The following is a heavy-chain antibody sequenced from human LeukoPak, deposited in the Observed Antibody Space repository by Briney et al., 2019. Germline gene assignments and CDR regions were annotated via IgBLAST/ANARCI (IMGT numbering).Heavy chain of an antibody. CDR3: AKPSLVDTAPP. V-gene: IGHV3-23*01. D-gene: IGHD5-18*01. J-gene: IGHJ4*02. Sequence: PGGSLRLSCAASGFTFSSYAMSWVRQAPGKGLEWVSAISGSGGSTYYADSVQGRFTISRDNSKNTPYLQMNSLRAEDTAVYYCAKPSLVDTAPPWGQGTLVSVSS. CDR2: ISGSGGST. CDR1: GFTFSSYA.